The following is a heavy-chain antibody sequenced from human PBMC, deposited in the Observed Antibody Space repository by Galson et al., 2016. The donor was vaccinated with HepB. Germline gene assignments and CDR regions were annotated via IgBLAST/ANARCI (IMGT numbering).Heavy chain of an antibody. CDR1: GFSFSNYR. Sequence: SLRLSCAASGFSFSNYRMSWVRQSPGKGLEWVANIKQDGSEKLYLDSVKGRFTISRDNAYNSLFLQMDNLRAEDTAVYYCAKRSRDWYFDLWCRGTLVAVSS. CDR2: IKQDGSEK. V-gene: IGHV3-7*01. J-gene: IGHJ2*01. CDR3: AKRSRDWYFDL.